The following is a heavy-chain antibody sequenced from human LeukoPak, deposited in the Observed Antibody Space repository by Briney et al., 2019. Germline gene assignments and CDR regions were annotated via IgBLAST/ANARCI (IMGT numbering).Heavy chain of an antibody. CDR1: GFTFSDSP. D-gene: IGHD3-22*01. J-gene: IGHJ4*02. CDR2: ISYDGSNK. CDR3: ARARSSGYYYY. V-gene: IGHV3-30-3*01. Sequence: GGSLKLSCAASGFTFSDSPMHWVRQASGKGLEWVAVISYDGSNKYYADSVKGRFTISRDNSKNTLYLQMNSLRAEDTAVYYCARARSSGYYYYWGQGTLVTVSS.